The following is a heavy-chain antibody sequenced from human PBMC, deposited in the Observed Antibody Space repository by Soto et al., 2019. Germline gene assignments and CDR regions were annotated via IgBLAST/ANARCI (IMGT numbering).Heavy chain of an antibody. CDR3: ATTKCDYGSSGYCPRFDY. CDR2: ISGSGGST. D-gene: IGHD3-22*01. Sequence: GGSLRLSCAASGFTFSIYAMSCVRQAPGKGLEWVSAISGSGGSTYYADSVKGRFTISRDNAKNTLYLQMNSLRAEDTAVYYCATTKCDYGSSGYCPRFDYWGQGTLVTVSS. V-gene: IGHV3-23*01. J-gene: IGHJ4*02. CDR1: GFTFSIYA.